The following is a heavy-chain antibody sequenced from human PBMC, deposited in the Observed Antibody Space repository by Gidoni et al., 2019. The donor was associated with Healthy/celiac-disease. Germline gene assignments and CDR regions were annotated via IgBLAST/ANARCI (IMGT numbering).Heavy chain of an antibody. J-gene: IGHJ3*02. Sequence: EVQLVESGGGLVQPGRSLRLSCAASGLTLDDYAMHWVRQDPGKGLEWVSGISWNSGSIGYADSVKGRFTISRDNAKNSLYLQMNSLRAEDTALYYCAKVGVITIFGVVNAFDIWGQGTMVTVSS. CDR1: GLTLDDYA. V-gene: IGHV3-9*01. CDR3: AKVGVITIFGVVNAFDI. D-gene: IGHD3-3*01. CDR2: ISWNSGSI.